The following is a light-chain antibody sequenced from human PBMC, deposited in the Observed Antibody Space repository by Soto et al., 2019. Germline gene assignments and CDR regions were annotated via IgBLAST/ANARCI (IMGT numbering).Light chain of an antibody. CDR1: QSINNW. CDR2: DAS. J-gene: IGKJ2*01. CDR3: QQYKVYPYT. Sequence: DIQMTQSPSTLSASVGDRVTITCRASQSINNWLAWYQQKPGKAPKFLIYDASNLESGVPSRFSGSASGTEFTLTISSLRPDDFATFYCQQYKVYPYTFGQGTRLDI. V-gene: IGKV1-5*01.